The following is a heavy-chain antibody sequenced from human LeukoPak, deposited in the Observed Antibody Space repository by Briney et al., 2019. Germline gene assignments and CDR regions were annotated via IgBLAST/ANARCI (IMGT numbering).Heavy chain of an antibody. CDR2: ITNSGRST. D-gene: IGHD3-3*01. J-gene: IGHJ4*02. Sequence: PGGSLRLSCEASGFSLSTYFLSWIRQGPGKGLEWVSYITNSGRSTQYADAVKGRFPISRDNANQSVYLEMTDLRAEDTAVYYCAREASGYYHVFDSWGQGTLVTVSS. V-gene: IGHV3-11*04. CDR3: AREASGYYHVFDS. CDR1: GFSLSTYF.